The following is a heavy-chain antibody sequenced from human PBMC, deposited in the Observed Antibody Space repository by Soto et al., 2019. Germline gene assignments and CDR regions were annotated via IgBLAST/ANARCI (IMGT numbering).Heavy chain of an antibody. J-gene: IGHJ4*02. CDR1: GGSFSGYY. CDR3: ARYHGDYFFDY. D-gene: IGHD4-17*01. V-gene: IGHV4-34*01. Sequence: QVQLQQWGAGLLKPSETLSLTCAVYGGSFSGYYWSWIRQPPGKGLEWIGEINHSGSTNYKPSLKSRVTISVDTSKNQFSLKLSSVTAADTAVYYCARYHGDYFFDYWGQGTLVTVSS. CDR2: INHSGST.